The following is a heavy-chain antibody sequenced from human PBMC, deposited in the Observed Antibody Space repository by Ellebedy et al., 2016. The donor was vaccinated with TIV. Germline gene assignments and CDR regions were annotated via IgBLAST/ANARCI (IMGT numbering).Heavy chain of an antibody. Sequence: GESLKISCVASGFTFSNYAMNWVRQIPGKGLEWVSSFTGSGGGDGTYLADSVKGRFTISRDNSKNTLYLQMNTLRAEDTAIYYCPKGSLGHCTGSSCYHFDYWGQGTLVTVSS. CDR2: FTGSGGGDGT. J-gene: IGHJ4*02. V-gene: IGHV3-23*01. D-gene: IGHD2-8*02. CDR1: GFTFSNYA. CDR3: PKGSLGHCTGSSCYHFDY.